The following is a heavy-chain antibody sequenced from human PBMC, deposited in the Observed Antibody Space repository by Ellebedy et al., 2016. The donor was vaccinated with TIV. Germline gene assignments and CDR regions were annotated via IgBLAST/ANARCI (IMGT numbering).Heavy chain of an antibody. J-gene: IGHJ4*02. D-gene: IGHD3-10*01. Sequence: GESLKISCAASGFTFSNFGMHWVRQAPGKGLEWVAFTRFDGSNDFYAESVKGRFTISRDNSRNTLYLQLNSLRVDDTGVFFCVKASITMVRGVVKGDYFDFWGQGSLVIVSS. CDR3: VKASITMVRGVVKGDYFDF. CDR2: TRFDGSND. V-gene: IGHV3-30*02. CDR1: GFTFSNFG.